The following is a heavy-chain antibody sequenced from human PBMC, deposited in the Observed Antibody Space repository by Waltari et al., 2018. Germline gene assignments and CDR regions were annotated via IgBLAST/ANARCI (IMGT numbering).Heavy chain of an antibody. D-gene: IGHD6-19*01. Sequence: QAPGKGVEGVSGIGGRGISTLDADSVKGRFTISRDNSKNTLYLQMNSLRAEDTAVYYCVRDGSSIANSRSDNWFDSWGQGTLVTVSS. V-gene: IGHV3-23*01. CDR3: VRDGSSIANSRSDNWFDS. J-gene: IGHJ5*01. CDR2: IGGRGIST.